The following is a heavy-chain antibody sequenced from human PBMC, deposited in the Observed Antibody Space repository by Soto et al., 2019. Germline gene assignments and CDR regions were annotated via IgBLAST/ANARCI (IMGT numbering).Heavy chain of an antibody. D-gene: IGHD6-19*01. Sequence: EVQLLESGGGLVQPGGSLRLSCAASGFTFSNYAISWFRQAPGKGLEWVSIISGSGGSTYYADSVKGRFIIARDSATKTLYLQMNSLRAEDTAVHYCAIRSRVWYFDYWGQGTLVTVSS. V-gene: IGHV3-23*01. J-gene: IGHJ4*02. CDR1: GFTFSNYA. CDR2: ISGSGGST. CDR3: AIRSRVWYFDY.